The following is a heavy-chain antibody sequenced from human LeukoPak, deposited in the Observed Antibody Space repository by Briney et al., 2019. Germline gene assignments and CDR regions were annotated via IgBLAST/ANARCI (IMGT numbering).Heavy chain of an antibody. CDR2: INSDGSST. CDR3: ARRADRSGYSFYFDY. Sequence: GGSLRLSCAASGFTFSNYWMHWVRQTPGKGLVWVSRINSDGSSTSYADSVKGRFSISRDKAKNTLYLQMNSLRAEDTAVYYCARRADRSGYSFYFDYWGQGTLVTVPS. D-gene: IGHD3-22*01. J-gene: IGHJ4*02. V-gene: IGHV3-74*01. CDR1: GFTFSNYW.